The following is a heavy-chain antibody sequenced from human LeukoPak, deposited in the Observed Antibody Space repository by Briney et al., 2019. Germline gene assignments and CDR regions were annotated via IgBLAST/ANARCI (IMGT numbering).Heavy chain of an antibody. CDR3: ARSTDWFQKIFDY. Sequence: GGSLRLSCAASGFTVSNNYMNWVRQAPGKGLEWVSLIYSGGTTYYADSVKGRFTISRDHSKNTLYLQMNSLRAEDTAVYYCARSTDWFQKIFDYWGQGALVTVSS. CDR1: GFTVSNNY. J-gene: IGHJ4*02. V-gene: IGHV3-66*01. CDR2: IYSGGTT. D-gene: IGHD3-9*01.